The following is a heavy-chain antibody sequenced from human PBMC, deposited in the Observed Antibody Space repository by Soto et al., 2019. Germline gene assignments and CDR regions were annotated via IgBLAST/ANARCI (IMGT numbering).Heavy chain of an antibody. Sequence: QVQLVQDGAEVKKPGSSVKVSCKVSGATFSKYTINWVRQAPGQGLGWMAGIIPIYGTANYEQKFQSRISVTIDESTNTAYMELRGLRSDDTAIYYCARDRDGYNYCYFDLWGRGSLITVSS. J-gene: IGHJ2*01. D-gene: IGHD5-12*01. CDR2: IIPIYGTA. CDR1: GATFSKYT. CDR3: ARDRDGYNYCYFDL. V-gene: IGHV1-69*01.